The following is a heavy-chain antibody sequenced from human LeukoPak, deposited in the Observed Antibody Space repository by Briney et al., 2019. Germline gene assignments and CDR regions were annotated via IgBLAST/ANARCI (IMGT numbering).Heavy chain of an antibody. D-gene: IGHD6-13*01. V-gene: IGHV4-34*01. CDR3: ARTRSIAAAGGEYFQH. J-gene: IGHJ1*01. CDR2: INHSGST. CDR1: GGPFSGYY. Sequence: SETLSLTCAVYGGPFSGYYWSWIRQPPGKGLEWIGEINHSGSTNYNPSLKSRVTISVDTSENQFSLKLSSVTAADTAVYYCARTRSIAAAGGEYFQHWGQGTLVTVSS.